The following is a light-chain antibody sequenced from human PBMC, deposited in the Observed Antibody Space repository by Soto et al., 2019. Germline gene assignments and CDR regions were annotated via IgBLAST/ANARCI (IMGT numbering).Light chain of an antibody. Sequence: QSALTQPASVSGSPGQSITISCTGTSSDVGGYNNVSWYQQHPGKAPKLMIYDVSKRPSGVSNRFSGSKSGNTASLTISGLQAEDEADYYCCSYARSSTVVFGGGTKLTVL. CDR2: DVS. CDR3: CSYARSSTVV. CDR1: SSDVGGYNN. J-gene: IGLJ2*01. V-gene: IGLV2-14*01.